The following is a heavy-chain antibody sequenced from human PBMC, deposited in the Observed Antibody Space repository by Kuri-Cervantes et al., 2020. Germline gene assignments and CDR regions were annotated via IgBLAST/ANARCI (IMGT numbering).Heavy chain of an antibody. Sequence: GRCLRLSCAASGFTFSSYSMNWVRQAPGKGLEWVSSISSSSSTIYYADSVKGRFTISRDNAKNSLYLQMNSLGDEDTAVYYCASSGTRYFDWLLSQIDAFDIWGQGTMVTVSS. CDR1: GFTFSSYS. D-gene: IGHD3-9*01. J-gene: IGHJ3*02. CDR3: ASSGTRYFDWLLSQIDAFDI. CDR2: ISSSSSTI. V-gene: IGHV3-48*02.